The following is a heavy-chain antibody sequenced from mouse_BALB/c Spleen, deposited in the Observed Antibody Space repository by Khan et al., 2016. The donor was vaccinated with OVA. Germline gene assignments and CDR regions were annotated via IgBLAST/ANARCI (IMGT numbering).Heavy chain of an antibody. J-gene: IGHJ3*01. CDR3: TRAGYEAFAY. CDR1: GYTFTSYW. CDR2: IFPGNNDT. V-gene: IGHV1-5*01. D-gene: IGHD2-12*01. Sequence: EVQLQESGTVLARPGASVKMSCKASGYTFTSYWMHWVKQRPAQGLEWIGGIFPGNNDTNYNQKIKGRAKLTAVTSASTANMELSSLTNEDSAVSYGTRAGYEAFAYWGQGTLVTVSA.